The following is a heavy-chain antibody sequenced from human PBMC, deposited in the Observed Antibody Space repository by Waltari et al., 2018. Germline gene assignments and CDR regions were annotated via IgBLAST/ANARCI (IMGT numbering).Heavy chain of an antibody. CDR3: AKVGDSGYAYAYYDH. CDR1: GFTFSSYA. Sequence: EVQVLESGGGLVQPGGSLRLSCAASGFTFSSYAMTWVRQPPGKGLGGVSGITGGGGSKYYADSVKGRFTISRDNSKNTLYLQMNSLRAEDTAVYYCAKVGDSGYAYAYYDHWGQGTLVTVSS. J-gene: IGHJ4*02. D-gene: IGHD5-12*01. V-gene: IGHV3-23*01. CDR2: ITGGGGSK.